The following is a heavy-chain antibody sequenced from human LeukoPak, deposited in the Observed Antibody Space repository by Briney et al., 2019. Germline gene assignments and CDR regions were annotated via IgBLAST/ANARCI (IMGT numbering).Heavy chain of an antibody. CDR3: ATDLVWRAAFDI. CDR2: FDPEDGET. V-gene: IGHV1-24*01. J-gene: IGHJ3*02. CDR1: GYTLTELS. D-gene: IGHD2-21*01. Sequence: EASVKVSCKVSGYTLTELSMHWVRQAPGKGLEWMGGFDPEDGETIYAQKFQGRVTMTEDTSTDTAYMELSSLRSEDTAVYYCATDLVWRAAFDIWGQGTMVTVSS.